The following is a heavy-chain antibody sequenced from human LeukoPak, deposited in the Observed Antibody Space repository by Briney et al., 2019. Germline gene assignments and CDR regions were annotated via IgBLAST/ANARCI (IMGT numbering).Heavy chain of an antibody. CDR2: MSPNSGNT. Sequence: SVKVSCTASGYTFTSFDILWVRQAAGQGLEWMGWMSPNSGNTGSAQKFQGRVTFTRDTYLSTSFMELGSLRSEDTAIYYCARGRPDTSVPRTYYMDVWGKGTTVTVSS. V-gene: IGHV1-8*01. CDR1: GYTFTSFD. J-gene: IGHJ6*03. CDR3: ARGRPDTSVPRTYYMDV. D-gene: IGHD5-18*01.